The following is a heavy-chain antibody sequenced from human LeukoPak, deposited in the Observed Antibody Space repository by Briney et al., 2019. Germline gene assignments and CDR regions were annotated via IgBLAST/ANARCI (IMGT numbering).Heavy chain of an antibody. CDR3: ARDSYCSGGSCYSRGLDY. CDR1: GFTFSSYS. D-gene: IGHD2-15*01. V-gene: IGHV3-21*01. CDR2: ISSSSSYI. Sequence: GGALRLSCAASGFTFSSYSMNWVRQAPGKGLEWVSSISSSSSYIYYADSVKGRCTISRDNAKNSLYLQMNSLRAEDTAVYYCARDSYCSGGSCYSRGLDYWGQGTLVTVSS. J-gene: IGHJ4*02.